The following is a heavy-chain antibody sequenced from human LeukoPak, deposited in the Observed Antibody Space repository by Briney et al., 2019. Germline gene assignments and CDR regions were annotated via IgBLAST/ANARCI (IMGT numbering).Heavy chain of an antibody. D-gene: IGHD2-2*01. Sequence: SQTLSLTCTVSGGSISSSSYYWGWLRQPPGKGLEWIGIISYCGSTYYNPSLKSRLTISVDTSKNQFSLKLSSVTATDTAVYYCARRGYCSSTSCYEYWFDPWGQGTLVTVSS. CDR1: GGSISSSSYY. CDR2: ISYCGST. J-gene: IGHJ5*02. V-gene: IGHV4-39*01. CDR3: ARRGYCSSTSCYEYWFDP.